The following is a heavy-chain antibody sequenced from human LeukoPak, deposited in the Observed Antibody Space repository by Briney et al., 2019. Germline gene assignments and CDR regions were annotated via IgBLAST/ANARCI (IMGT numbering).Heavy chain of an antibody. CDR3: AREGPGSLEWFDP. CDR1: GGPISSGGYY. Sequence: PSETLSLTCTVSGGPISSGGYYWSWIRQHPGKGLEWIGYTYDSGRTYSNAFLKSRVTISVDTSKNQFSLKLSSVTAADTAVYYCAREGPGSLEWFDPWGQGTLVTVSS. CDR2: TYDSGRT. V-gene: IGHV4-31*03. J-gene: IGHJ5*02.